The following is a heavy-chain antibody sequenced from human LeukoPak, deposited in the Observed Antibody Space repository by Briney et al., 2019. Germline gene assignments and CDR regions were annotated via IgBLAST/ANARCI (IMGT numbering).Heavy chain of an antibody. Sequence: SETLSLTCAVYGGSFSGYYWSWIRQPPGKGLEWIGEINHSGSTNYNPSLKSRVTISVDTSKNQFSLKLSSVTAADSAVFYCARGPVRDEDGITGNSYYFGLDAWGQGTTVTVSS. CDR1: GGSFSGYY. CDR2: INHSGST. V-gene: IGHV4-34*01. J-gene: IGHJ6*02. D-gene: IGHD5-24*01. CDR3: ARGPVRDEDGITGNSYYFGLDA.